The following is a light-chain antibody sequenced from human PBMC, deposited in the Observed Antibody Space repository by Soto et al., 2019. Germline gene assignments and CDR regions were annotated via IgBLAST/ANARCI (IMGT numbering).Light chain of an antibody. CDR2: GAS. V-gene: IGKV3-20*01. J-gene: IGKJ2*01. Sequence: EIVLTQSPGTLSLSPGERATLSCRASQSVSSSYLAWYQQKPGQAPRLPIYGASSRATGIPDRFSGSGSGTDFTLSINRLEPEDFAVYYCQQYGSSYTFGQGTKLEIK. CDR3: QQYGSSYT. CDR1: QSVSSSY.